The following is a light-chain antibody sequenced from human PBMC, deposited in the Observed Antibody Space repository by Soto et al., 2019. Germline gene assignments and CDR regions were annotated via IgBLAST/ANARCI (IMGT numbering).Light chain of an antibody. V-gene: IGLV6-57*04. J-gene: IGLJ2*01. CDR3: QSYDSSNFV. CDR2: EDN. Sequence: NFMLTQPHSVSESPGKTVTISCTRSSGSIASNYVQWYQQRPGSAPTTVIYEDNQRPSGVPDRFSGSIDSSSNSASLTISGLNTEDEADYYCQSYDSSNFVFGGGTKLTVL. CDR1: SGSIASNY.